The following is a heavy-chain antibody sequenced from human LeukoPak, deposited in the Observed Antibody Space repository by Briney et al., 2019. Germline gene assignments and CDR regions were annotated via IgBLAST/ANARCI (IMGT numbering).Heavy chain of an antibody. J-gene: IGHJ3*02. V-gene: IGHV4-39*01. CDR1: GGSISSSSYY. CDR2: IYYSGST. CDR3: ARLAYDSSGYYQTRDAFDI. Sequence: SETLSLTCTVSGGSISSSSYYWGWIRQPPGTGLEWIGSIYYSGSTYYNPSLKSRVTISVDTSKNQFSLKLSSVTAADTAVYYCARLAYDSSGYYQTRDAFDIWGQGTMVTVSS. D-gene: IGHD3-22*01.